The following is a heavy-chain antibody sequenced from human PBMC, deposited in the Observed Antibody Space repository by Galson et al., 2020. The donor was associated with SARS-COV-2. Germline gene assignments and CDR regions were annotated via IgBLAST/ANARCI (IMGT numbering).Heavy chain of an antibody. CDR2: IYHTGKT. D-gene: IGHD4-17*01. J-gene: IGHJ4*02. CDR1: ASSISSAYY. CDR3: ARNPTTVTPFDS. Sequence: SQTLSLTCTVSASSISSAYYWGWVRQPPGKGLELIGYIYHTGKTFYSPSLQSRVTMSVDTSKNQFSLKLKSVTAADSAVYYCARNPTTVTPFDSWGQGTLVTVSS. V-gene: IGHV4-38-2*02.